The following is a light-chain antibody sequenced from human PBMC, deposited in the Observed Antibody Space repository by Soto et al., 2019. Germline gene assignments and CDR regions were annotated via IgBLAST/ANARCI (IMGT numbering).Light chain of an antibody. V-gene: IGKV3-20*01. CDR2: GAS. J-gene: IGKJ1*01. CDR3: QQFGSSPRR. CDR1: QSVNRY. Sequence: LTQSPAAPWLSTGERATLSCRASQSVNRYLVWYQQKPGQAPRLLIYGASSRATGIPDRFSGSGSGTDFTLTISRLEPEDFAVYYCQQFGSSPRRFGQGTKV.